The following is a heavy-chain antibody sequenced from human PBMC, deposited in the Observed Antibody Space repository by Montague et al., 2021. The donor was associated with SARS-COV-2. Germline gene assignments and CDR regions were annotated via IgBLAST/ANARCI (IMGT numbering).Heavy chain of an antibody. J-gene: IGHJ4*02. CDR1: GGSIISGAYY. Sequence: SETLSLTCTVSGGSIISGAYYWGWVRQPPGKGLEWIGTIYYSGTTYYNPSLKSRVTISVDTSKNQFSLKLTSVTAADTAVYYCARGTQWQVSRCFDYWGRGTLVTVSS. CDR3: ARGTQWQVSRCFDY. CDR2: IYYSGTT. V-gene: IGHV4-39*01. D-gene: IGHD6-19*01.